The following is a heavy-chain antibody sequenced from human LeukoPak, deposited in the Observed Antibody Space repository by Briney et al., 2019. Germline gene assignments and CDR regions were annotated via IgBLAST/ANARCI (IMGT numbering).Heavy chain of an antibody. CDR2: ILHDGSNK. V-gene: IGHV3-30*03. CDR1: GFTFSSYA. D-gene: IGHD5-18*01. Sequence: GGSLRVSCAASGFTFSSYAMHWVRQAPGKGLEWVAVILHDGSNKQYADSVKGRFTISRDNSKNTLYLQINSLRAEDTAVYYCATLSGDSHGYDYWGLGTLVTVSS. CDR3: ATLSGDSHGYDY. J-gene: IGHJ4*02.